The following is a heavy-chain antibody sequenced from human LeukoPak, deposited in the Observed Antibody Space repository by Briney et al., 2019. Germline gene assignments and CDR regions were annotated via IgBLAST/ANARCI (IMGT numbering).Heavy chain of an antibody. CDR1: GYTLTELS. Sequence: SVKVSCKVSGYTLTELSMHWVRQAPGKGREGRGGFDPEDGETIYAQKFQGRVTMTEDTSTDTAYMELSSLRSEDTAVYYCAIYDFWSGYLITGYYYYGMDVWGQGTTVTVSS. D-gene: IGHD3-3*01. CDR2: FDPEDGET. V-gene: IGHV1-24*01. J-gene: IGHJ6*02. CDR3: AIYDFWSGYLITGYYYYGMDV.